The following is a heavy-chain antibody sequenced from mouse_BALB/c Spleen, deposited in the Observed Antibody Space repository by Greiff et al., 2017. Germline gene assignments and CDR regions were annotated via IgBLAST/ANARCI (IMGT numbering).Heavy chain of an antibody. J-gene: IGHJ3*01. Sequence: EVQVVESGGGLVKLGGSLKLSCAASGFTFSSYYMSWVRQTPEKRLELVAAINSNGGSTYYPDTVKGRFTISRDNAKNTLYLQMSSLKSEDTALYYCARDAGDGYYGWFAYWGQGTLVTVSA. V-gene: IGHV5-6-2*01. CDR2: INSNGGST. CDR3: ARDAGDGYYGWFAY. CDR1: GFTFSSYY. D-gene: IGHD2-3*01.